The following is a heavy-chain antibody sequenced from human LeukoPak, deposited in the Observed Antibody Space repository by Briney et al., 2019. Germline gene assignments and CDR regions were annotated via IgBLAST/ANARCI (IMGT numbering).Heavy chain of an antibody. D-gene: IGHD3-3*01. CDR2: ISAYNGNT. V-gene: IGHV1-18*01. Sequence: GASVKVSCKASGGTFSSYAISWVRQAPGQGLEWMGWISAYNGNTNYAQKLQGRVTMTTDTSTSTAYMELRSLRSDDTAVYYCARGPYYDFWSVPDYWGQGTLVTVSS. CDR3: ARGPYYDFWSVPDY. CDR1: GGTFSSYA. J-gene: IGHJ4*02.